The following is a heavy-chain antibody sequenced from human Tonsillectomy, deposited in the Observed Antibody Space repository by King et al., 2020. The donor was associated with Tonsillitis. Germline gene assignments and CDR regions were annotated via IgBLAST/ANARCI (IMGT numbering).Heavy chain of an antibody. CDR1: RFTFSSYG. Sequence: VQLVESGGGVVQPGRSLRLSCAASRFTFSSYGMHWVRQAPGKGLEWVAVIWYDGSNKYYADSVKGRFTISRDNSKNTLYLQMNSLRAEDTAVYYCARAGIAVAEPPDYWGQGTLVTVSS. D-gene: IGHD6-19*01. J-gene: IGHJ4*02. CDR3: ARAGIAVAEPPDY. CDR2: IWYDGSNK. V-gene: IGHV3-33*08.